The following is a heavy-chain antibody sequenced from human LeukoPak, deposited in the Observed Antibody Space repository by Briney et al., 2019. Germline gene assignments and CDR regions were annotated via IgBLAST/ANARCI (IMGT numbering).Heavy chain of an antibody. J-gene: IGHJ4*02. CDR3: AKHRGYDLGLYYFDY. Sequence: GGSLRLSCAASGFTFNMYWMTWVRQAPGKGLEWVATIKTDGSQQSYADSVKGRFTVSRENAQNSLYLQMHGLRAEDTAFYYCAKHRGYDLGLYYFDYWGQGILVTVSS. V-gene: IGHV3-7*01. D-gene: IGHD5-12*01. CDR1: GFTFNMYW. CDR2: IKTDGSQQ.